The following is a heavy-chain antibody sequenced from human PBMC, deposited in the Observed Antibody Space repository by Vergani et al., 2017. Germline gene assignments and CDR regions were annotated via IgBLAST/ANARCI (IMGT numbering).Heavy chain of an antibody. CDR1: GGTFSRYA. J-gene: IGHJ4*02. CDR2: IIPIFGIA. Sequence: QVQLVQSGAEVKKPGSSVKVSCKASGGTFSRYAISWVRQAPGQGLEWMGGIIPIFGIANYAQKFQGRVTITADKSTSTAYMELSSLRSEDTAVYYCARVMGVGATSYFDYWGQGTLVTVSS. D-gene: IGHD1-26*01. V-gene: IGHV1-69*17. CDR3: ARVMGVGATSYFDY.